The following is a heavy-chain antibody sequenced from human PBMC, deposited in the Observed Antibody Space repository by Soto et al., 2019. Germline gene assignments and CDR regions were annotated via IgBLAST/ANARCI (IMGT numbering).Heavy chain of an antibody. CDR2: IIPIFGTA. CDR1: GGTFSSYA. Sequence: QMQLVQSGAEVKKPGSSVKVSCQASGGTFSSYAISWVRQAPGQGLEWMGGIIPIFGTANYAQKFQGRVTITADKSTSTAYMELSSLRSWDTAVYYCASRFTVATRYYCYGMDVWGQGTTVTVSS. D-gene: IGHD5-12*01. V-gene: IGHV1-69*06. J-gene: IGHJ6*02. CDR3: ASRFTVATRYYCYGMDV.